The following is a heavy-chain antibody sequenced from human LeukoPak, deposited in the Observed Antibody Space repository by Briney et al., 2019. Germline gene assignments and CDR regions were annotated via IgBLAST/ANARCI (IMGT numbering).Heavy chain of an antibody. Sequence: PGVSLRLSCAASGFTFSSYWMHWVRQAPGKGLVWVSRINSDGSSTSYADSVKGRFTISRDNAKNTLYLQMNSLRAEDTAVYYCAGIAQGIAAAGTDYWGQGTLVTVSS. J-gene: IGHJ4*02. CDR1: GFTFSSYW. D-gene: IGHD6-13*01. CDR3: AGIAQGIAAAGTDY. CDR2: INSDGSST. V-gene: IGHV3-74*01.